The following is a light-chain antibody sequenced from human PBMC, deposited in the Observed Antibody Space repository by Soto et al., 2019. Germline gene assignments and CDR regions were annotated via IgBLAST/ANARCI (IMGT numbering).Light chain of an antibody. CDR2: EVS. V-gene: IGLV2-8*01. Sequence: QSALTQPPSASGSPGQSVTISCTGTSSDVGGYNYVSWYQQHPGKAPKLMIYEVSKRPSGVPDRFSGSKSGNTASLTVSGLQAEDEADSYCSSYAGSNNVVFGGVTKLTVL. J-gene: IGLJ2*01. CDR1: SSDVGGYNY. CDR3: SSYAGSNNVV.